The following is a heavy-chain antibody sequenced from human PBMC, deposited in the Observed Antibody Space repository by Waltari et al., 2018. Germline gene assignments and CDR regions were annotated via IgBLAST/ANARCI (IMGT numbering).Heavy chain of an antibody. CDR2: INPNSGGT. CDR3: ALDYYDSSALAFDI. J-gene: IGHJ3*02. D-gene: IGHD3-22*01. CDR1: GYTFTGYY. Sequence: QVQLVQSGAEVQKPGASVKVSCKASGYTFTGYYMHWVRQAPGQGLEWMGRINPNSGGTNYAQKLQGRVTMTRDTSISTAYMELSRLRSDDTAVYYCALDYYDSSALAFDIWGQGTMVTVSS. V-gene: IGHV1-2*06.